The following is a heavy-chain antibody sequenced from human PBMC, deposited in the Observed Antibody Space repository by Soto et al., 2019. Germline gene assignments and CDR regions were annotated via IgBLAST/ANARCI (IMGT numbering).Heavy chain of an antibody. Sequence: PGGSLRLSCAASGFTFSNAWMNWVRQAPGKGLEWVGRIKSKTDGGTTDYAAPVKGRFTISRDDSKNTLYLQMNSLKTEDTAVYYCGSWTRPYYYYYGMDVWGQGTTVTVSS. CDR3: GSWTRPYYYYYGMDV. CDR2: IKSKTDGGTT. J-gene: IGHJ6*02. CDR1: GFTFSNAW. D-gene: IGHD2-15*01. V-gene: IGHV3-15*07.